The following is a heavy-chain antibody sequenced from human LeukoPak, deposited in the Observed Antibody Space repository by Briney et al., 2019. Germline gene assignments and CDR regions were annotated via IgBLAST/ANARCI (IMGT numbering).Heavy chain of an antibody. V-gene: IGHV4-39*01. Sequence: SETLSLTCTVSGGSISSSSYYWGWIRQPPGKGLEWIGSIYYSGSTYYNPSLKSRVTISVDTSKNQFSLKLSSVTAADTAVHYCARGDIVVIYYFDYWGQGTLVTVSS. J-gene: IGHJ4*02. CDR1: GGSISSSSYY. CDR2: IYYSGST. D-gene: IGHD3-22*01. CDR3: ARGDIVVIYYFDY.